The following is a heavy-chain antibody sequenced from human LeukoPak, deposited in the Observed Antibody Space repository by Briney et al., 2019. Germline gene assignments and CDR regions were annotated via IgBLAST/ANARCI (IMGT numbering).Heavy chain of an antibody. V-gene: IGHV3-30*02. J-gene: IGHJ4*02. CDR1: GFTFSSYG. Sequence: GGSLRLSCAASGFTFSSYGMHWVRQAPGKGLEWVAFIRYDGSNKYYADSVKGRFTISRDNSKNTLYLQMNSLRAEDTAVYYCAKPPSYYDSSGYYYPGYWGQGTLVTVSS. CDR3: AKPPSYYDSSGYYYPGY. CDR2: IRYDGSNK. D-gene: IGHD3-22*01.